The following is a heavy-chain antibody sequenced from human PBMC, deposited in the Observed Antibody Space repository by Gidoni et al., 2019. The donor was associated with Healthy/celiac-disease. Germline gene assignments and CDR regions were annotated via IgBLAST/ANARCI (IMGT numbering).Heavy chain of an antibody. V-gene: IGHV3-30*18. Sequence: QVQLVESGGGVVQPGRSLRLSCAASGFTFSSYGMHWVRQAPGKGLEWVAVISYDGSNKYYADSVKGRFTISRDNSKNTLYLQMNSLRAEDTAVYYCAKDLSPASATDYWGQGTLVTVSS. CDR1: GFTFSSYG. CDR3: AKDLSPASATDY. CDR2: ISYDGSNK. J-gene: IGHJ4*02.